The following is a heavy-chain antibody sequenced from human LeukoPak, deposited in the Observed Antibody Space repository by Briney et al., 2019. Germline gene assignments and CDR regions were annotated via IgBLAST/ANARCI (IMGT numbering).Heavy chain of an antibody. CDR3: ARELGFGELFTFDY. J-gene: IGHJ4*02. CDR2: IFGSGGSP. D-gene: IGHD3-10*01. CDR1: GFTFGSFA. V-gene: IGHV3-23*01. Sequence: GGSLRLSCEASGFTFGSFAMYWVRQAPGKGLDWIAGIFGSGGSPHYADSVKGRFTISRDNSKNTVYLQINSLRAEDTAVYYCARELGFGELFTFDYWGQGTLVTVSS.